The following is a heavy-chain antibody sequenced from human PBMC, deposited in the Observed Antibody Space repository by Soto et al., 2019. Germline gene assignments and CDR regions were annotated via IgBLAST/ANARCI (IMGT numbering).Heavy chain of an antibody. CDR1: GGSISSGGYY. D-gene: IGHD3-10*01. CDR3: ARDIGLGGSGSYSRYNWFDP. CDR2: IYYSGST. V-gene: IGHV4-31*03. Sequence: SETLSLTCTVSGGSISSGGYYWSWIRQHPGKGLEWIGYIYYSGSTYYNPSLKSRVTISVDTSKNQFSLKLSSVTAADTAVYYCARDIGLGGSGSYSRYNWFDPWGQGTLVTVS. J-gene: IGHJ5*02.